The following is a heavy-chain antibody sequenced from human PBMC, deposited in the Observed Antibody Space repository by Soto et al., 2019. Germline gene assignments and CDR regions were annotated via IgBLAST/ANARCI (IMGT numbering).Heavy chain of an antibody. CDR1: GGSISSGGYY. J-gene: IGHJ4*02. V-gene: IGHV4-31*03. Sequence: SETLSRTCTVSGGSISSGGYYWSWIRQHPGKGLEWIGYIYYSGSTYYNPSLKSRVTISVDTSKNQFSLKLSSVTAADTAVYYCARGEKLYYFDYWGQGTLVTVSS. CDR3: ARGEKLYYFDY. CDR2: IYYSGST.